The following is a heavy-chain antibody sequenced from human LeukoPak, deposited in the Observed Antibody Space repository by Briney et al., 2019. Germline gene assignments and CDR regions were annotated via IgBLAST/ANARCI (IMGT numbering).Heavy chain of an antibody. D-gene: IGHD3-9*01. Sequence: GGSLRLSCAASGFRVSGYDLNWIRQAPGKGLEWIAYISISSSNIHYADSVRGRFTISRDNANNSLYLQLSSLRVEDTAVYYCAREYYGVIFSHYLDVWGKGTTVTVSP. J-gene: IGHJ6*04. V-gene: IGHV3-11*06. CDR2: ISISSSNI. CDR1: GFRVSGYD. CDR3: AREYYGVIFSHYLDV.